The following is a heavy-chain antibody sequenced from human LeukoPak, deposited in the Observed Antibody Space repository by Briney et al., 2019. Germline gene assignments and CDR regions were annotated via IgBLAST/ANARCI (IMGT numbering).Heavy chain of an antibody. V-gene: IGHV3-7*03. J-gene: IGHJ6*02. D-gene: IGHD3-16*01. CDR3: ARGGGLDV. CDR1: GFTFSGYW. Sequence: GEPLRLSWAALGFTFSGYWRNWARQVPGRGLEWVASINHNGNVNYYVDSVKGRFTISSDNAKNSLYLQMSNLRAEDTAVYFCARGGGLDVWGQGATVTVSS. CDR2: INHNGNVN.